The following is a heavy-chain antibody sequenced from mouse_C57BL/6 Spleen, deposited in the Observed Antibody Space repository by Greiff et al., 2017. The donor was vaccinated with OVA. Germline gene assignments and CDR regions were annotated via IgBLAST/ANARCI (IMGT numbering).Heavy chain of an antibody. CDR3: AIKLGSGWDYYDVDD. Sequence: VQLQQSGAELARPGASVKLSCRASGYTFTSYGISWVKQRTGQGLEWIGEIYPRSGNTYYNEKFKGKATLTADKSSSTAYMELRSLTSEDSACYFCAIKLGSGWDYYDVDDWGQGTSVTVAS. CDR1: GYTFTSYG. V-gene: IGHV1-81*01. D-gene: IGHD4-1*01. J-gene: IGHJ4*01. CDR2: IYPRSGNT.